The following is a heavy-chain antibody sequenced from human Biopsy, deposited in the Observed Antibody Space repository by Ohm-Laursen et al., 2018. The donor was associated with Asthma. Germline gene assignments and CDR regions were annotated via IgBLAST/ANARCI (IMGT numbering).Heavy chain of an antibody. D-gene: IGHD6-19*01. CDR1: GGSISSFY. CDR3: VRAVRNEQWLAPFDY. J-gene: IGHJ4*02. Sequence: PSQTLSLTCSVYGGSISSFYWSWIRQSPEKGLEWIGYVYWTGSTNYNPSLKRRITMSVDTSKNRMFLELTSVTAADTAIYYCVRAVRNEQWLAPFDYWGQGKPVTVSS. CDR2: VYWTGST. V-gene: IGHV4-59*01.